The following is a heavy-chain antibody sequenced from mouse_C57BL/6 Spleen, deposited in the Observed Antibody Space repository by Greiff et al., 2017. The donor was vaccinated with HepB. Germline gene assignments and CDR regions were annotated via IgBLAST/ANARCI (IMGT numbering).Heavy chain of an antibody. J-gene: IGHJ3*01. CDR1: GYTFTSYW. V-gene: IGHV1-50*01. CDR2: IDPSDSYT. CDR3: AHSRGFAY. Sequence: QVQLQQSGAELVKPGASVKLSCKASGYTFTSYWMQWVKQRPGQGLEWIGEIDPSDSYTNYNQKFKGKATLTVDTSSSTAYMQLSSLTSEDSAVYYCAHSRGFAYWGQGTLVTVSA.